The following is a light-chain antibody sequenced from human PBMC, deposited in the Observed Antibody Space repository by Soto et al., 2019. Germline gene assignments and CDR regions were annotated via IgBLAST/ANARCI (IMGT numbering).Light chain of an antibody. Sequence: EIVLTQSPGTLSLSPGERATLSCRASQSVSSSYLAWYQQKPGQAPRLLIYGASSRATGIPDRFSGSGSGTDFTLTISRLEPEDYAVYYCQQYGSSPLTISGGTKVEIK. CDR2: GAS. J-gene: IGKJ4*01. CDR3: QQYGSSPLT. CDR1: QSVSSSY. V-gene: IGKV3-20*01.